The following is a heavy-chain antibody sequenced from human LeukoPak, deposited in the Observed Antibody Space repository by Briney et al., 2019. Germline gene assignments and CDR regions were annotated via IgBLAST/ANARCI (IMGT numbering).Heavy chain of an antibody. Sequence: GGSLRLSCAASGFAFSDYFMSWIRQAPGKGLVWVSYISSSDTTIYYADSVKGRFTISRDNPKNMVYLQMNSLRAEDTAFFFCARNLPGNYFDLWGRGTLLTVSS. D-gene: IGHD3-10*01. CDR2: ISSSDTTI. J-gene: IGHJ2*01. V-gene: IGHV3-11*01. CDR3: ARNLPGNYFDL. CDR1: GFAFSDYF.